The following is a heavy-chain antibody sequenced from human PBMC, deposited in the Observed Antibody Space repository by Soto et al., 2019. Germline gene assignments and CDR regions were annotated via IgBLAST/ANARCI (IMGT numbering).Heavy chain of an antibody. CDR2: INAGNGNT. J-gene: IGHJ5*02. D-gene: IGHD2-21*01. CDR3: ARETRGIAKLSWFDP. V-gene: IGHV1-3*01. Sequence: QVQLVQAGAEVKKPGASVKVSCKSSGYTFTSYAMHWVRQAPGQRLEWMGWINAGNGNTKYSQKLQGRVTITRDTSASTAYMELSSLRSEDKAVYYCARETRGIAKLSWFDPWGQGTLVTVSS. CDR1: GYTFTSYA.